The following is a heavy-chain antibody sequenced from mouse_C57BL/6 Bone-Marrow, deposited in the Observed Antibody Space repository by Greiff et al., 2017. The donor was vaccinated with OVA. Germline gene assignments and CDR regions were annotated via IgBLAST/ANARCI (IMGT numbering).Heavy chain of an antibody. Sequence: QVQLQQSGPELVKPGASVKISCKASGYTFTDYYINWVKQRPGQGLEWIGWIFPGSGSTYYNEKFKGKATLTVDKSSSTDYMLFSSLIFEDSAVYFCARASDYYGSSYVYCGQGTTLTVSS. J-gene: IGHJ2*01. CDR1: GYTFTDYY. CDR3: ARASDYYGSSYVY. V-gene: IGHV1-75*01. CDR2: IFPGSGST. D-gene: IGHD1-1*01.